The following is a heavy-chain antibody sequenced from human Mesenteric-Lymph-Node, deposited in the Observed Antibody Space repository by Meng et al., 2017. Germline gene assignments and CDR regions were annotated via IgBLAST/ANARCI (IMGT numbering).Heavy chain of an antibody. CDR3: ARTYSYGWIAFDY. J-gene: IGHJ4*02. V-gene: IGHV1-2*06. CDR2: INPNSGDT. Sequence: ASVKVSCKTSGYRFTGYYMHWVRQAPGQGLEWMGQINPNSGDTSHAQKFQGRVTMTTDTSISTAYMELSRLTSDDTAIYYCARTYSYGWIAFDYWGQGTQVTVSS. CDR1: GYRFTGYY. D-gene: IGHD3-16*01.